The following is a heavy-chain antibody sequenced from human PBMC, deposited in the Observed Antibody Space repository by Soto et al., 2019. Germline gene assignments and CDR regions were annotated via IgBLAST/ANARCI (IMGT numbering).Heavy chain of an antibody. J-gene: IGHJ4*02. V-gene: IGHV4-4*02. Sequence: SETLSLTCAVSGGSISSTNWWNWVRQPPGKGLEWIGEIDHSGSTNYNPTLKSRVTMSVDKPKNQFSLKLSSVTAADTAVYYCVRDSGNGWKDYWGQGTLVTSPQ. CDR3: VRDSGNGWKDY. D-gene: IGHD6-19*01. CDR1: GGSISSTNW. CDR2: IDHSGST.